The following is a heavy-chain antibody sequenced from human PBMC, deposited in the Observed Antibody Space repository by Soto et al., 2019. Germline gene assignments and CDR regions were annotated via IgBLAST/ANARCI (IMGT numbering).Heavy chain of an antibody. CDR2: IYPGDSDT. J-gene: IGHJ6*04. V-gene: IGHV5-51*01. CDR1: GYSFTSYW. Sequence: GESLRISCKGSGYSFTSYWIGWVRQMPGKGLEWMGIIYPGDSDTRYSPSFQGQVTISADKSISTAYLQWSSLKASDTAMYYCARTSSPYYYYCNGVCRKRNTFPASS. D-gene: IGHD6-13*01. CDR3: ARTSSPYYYYCNGV.